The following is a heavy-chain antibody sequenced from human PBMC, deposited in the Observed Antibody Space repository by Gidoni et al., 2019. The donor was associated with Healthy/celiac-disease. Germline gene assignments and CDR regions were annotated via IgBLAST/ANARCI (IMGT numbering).Heavy chain of an antibody. Sequence: YNPSLKSRVTISVDTSKNQFSLKLSSVTAADTAVYYCARDDRATTGEFDYWGQGTLVTVSS. J-gene: IGHJ4*02. CDR3: ARDDRATTGEFDY. D-gene: IGHD4-17*01. V-gene: IGHV4-31*02.